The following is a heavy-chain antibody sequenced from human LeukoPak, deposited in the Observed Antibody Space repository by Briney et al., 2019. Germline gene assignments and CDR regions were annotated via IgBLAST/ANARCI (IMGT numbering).Heavy chain of an antibody. D-gene: IGHD3-22*01. J-gene: IGHJ4*02. CDR3: AKSSSLVVITNFDY. V-gene: IGHV3-23*01. Sequence: GGSLRLSCAASGFTFSSYAMSWVRQAPGKELEWVSGISGDAISTYYADSVKGRFTISRDNSKNTLYLQMNSLRAEDTAAYYCAKSSSLVVITNFDYWGQGTLVTVSS. CDR2: ISGDAIST. CDR1: GFTFSSYA.